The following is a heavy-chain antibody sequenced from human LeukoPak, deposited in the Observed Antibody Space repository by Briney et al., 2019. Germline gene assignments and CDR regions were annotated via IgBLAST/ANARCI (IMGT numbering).Heavy chain of an antibody. CDR2: IYYSGST. D-gene: IGHD1-26*01. CDR3: ARAEWEYYFDY. J-gene: IGHJ4*02. Sequence: SETLSLTCTVSGGSISSYYWSWIRQPPGKGLEWIGYIYYSGSTNYNPSPKSRVTISVDTSKNQFSLKLSTVTAADTAVYYCARAEWEYYFDYWGQGTLVTVSS. V-gene: IGHV4-59*01. CDR1: GGSISSYY.